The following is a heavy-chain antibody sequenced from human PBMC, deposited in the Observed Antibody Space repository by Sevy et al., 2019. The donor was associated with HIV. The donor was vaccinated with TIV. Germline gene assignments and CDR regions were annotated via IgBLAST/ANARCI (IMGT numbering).Heavy chain of an antibody. CDR3: ARDVKSGRVTMDWGVIMGSSHFGLDV. CDR1: GGSFNDYY. V-gene: IGHV4-34*01. D-gene: IGHD3-10*01. CDR2: VNHGGST. J-gene: IGHJ6*02. Sequence: SETLSLTCTFSGGSFNDYYWNWIRQSPGKGLEWIGEVNHGGSTTYNPSPGSRVTISVYTSKKQISLRLRSVTVADTAVSYCARDVKSGRVTMDWGVIMGSSHFGLDVWGQGTTVTVSS.